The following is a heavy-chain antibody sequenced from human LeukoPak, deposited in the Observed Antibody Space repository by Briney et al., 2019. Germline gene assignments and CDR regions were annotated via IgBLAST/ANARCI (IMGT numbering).Heavy chain of an antibody. CDR2: MSSDGSRK. J-gene: IGHJ4*02. CDR3: ARDWMWLMDY. Sequence: GGSLRLSCEASGFTFSSFAMHWVRQAPGKGLEWVAVMSSDGSRKYYADPVKGRFTISRDNSRKTLDLQMNSLRTEDTAVYYCARDWMWLMDYWGQGTLVTVSS. D-gene: IGHD6-19*01. V-gene: IGHV3-30-3*01. CDR1: GFTFSSFA.